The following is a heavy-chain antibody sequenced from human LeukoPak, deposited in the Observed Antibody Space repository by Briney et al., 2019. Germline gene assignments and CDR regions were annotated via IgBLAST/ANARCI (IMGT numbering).Heavy chain of an antibody. J-gene: IGHJ4*02. CDR1: GGSISSSSYY. CDR2: IYYTGST. CDR3: ARDHGVAARPDL. D-gene: IGHD6-6*01. Sequence: SETLSLTCTVSGGSISSSSYYWGWIRQPPGKGLEWIGTIYYTGSTYYNPSLKSRVTMSVDTSKNQFSLKLRSVTAADTAVYYCARDHGVAARPDLWGQGTLVTVSS. V-gene: IGHV4-39*07.